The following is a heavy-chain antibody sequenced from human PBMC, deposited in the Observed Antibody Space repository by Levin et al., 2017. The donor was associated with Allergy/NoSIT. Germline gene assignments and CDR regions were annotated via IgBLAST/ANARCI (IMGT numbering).Heavy chain of an antibody. CDR2: IYYSGST. CDR1: GGSIRSGGYY. CDR3: ARDLGVWGSYRPSLQFDY. V-gene: IGHV4-31*03. J-gene: IGHJ4*02. Sequence: SQTLSLTCTVSGGSIRSGGYYWSWIRQHPGKGLEWIGYIYYSGSTYYNPSLKSRLTISVDTSKNQFSLKLSSVTAADTAVYYCARDLGVWGSYRPSLQFDYWGQGTLVTVSS. D-gene: IGHD3-16*02.